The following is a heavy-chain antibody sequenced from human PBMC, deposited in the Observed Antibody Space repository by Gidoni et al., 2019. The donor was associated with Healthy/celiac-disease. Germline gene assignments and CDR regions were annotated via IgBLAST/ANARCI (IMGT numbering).Heavy chain of an antibody. V-gene: IGHV3-23*01. Sequence: EVQLLESGGGLVQPGGSLRLSCAAAGFTFSSYAMSWGRQAPGKGLEWVSAISGSGGSTYYADSVKGRFTISRDNSNNTLYLQMNSLRAEDTAVYYCAKDSCYLGLMVRGVPSYFDFWGQGTLVTVSS. J-gene: IGHJ4*02. CDR3: AKDSCYLGLMVRGVPSYFDF. CDR1: GFTFSSYA. D-gene: IGHD3-10*01. CDR2: ISGSGGST.